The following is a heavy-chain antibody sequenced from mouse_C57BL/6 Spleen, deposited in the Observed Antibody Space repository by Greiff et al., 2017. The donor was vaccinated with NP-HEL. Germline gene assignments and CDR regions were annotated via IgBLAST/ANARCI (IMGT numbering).Heavy chain of an antibody. V-gene: IGHV5-9-1*02. CDR2: ISSGGDYI. Sequence: EVQLVESGEGLVKPGGSLKLSCAASGFTFSSYAMSWVRQTPEKRLEWVAYISSGGDYIYYADTVKGRFTISRDNARNTLDLQMSSLKSEDTAMYYCTSRSYYYAMDYWGQGTSVTVSS. D-gene: IGHD1-1*01. CDR3: TSRSYYYAMDY. CDR1: GFTFSSYA. J-gene: IGHJ4*01.